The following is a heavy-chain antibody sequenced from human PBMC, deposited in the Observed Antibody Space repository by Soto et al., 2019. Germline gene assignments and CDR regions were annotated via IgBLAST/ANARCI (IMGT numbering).Heavy chain of an antibody. CDR3: ARGLRYSESYYFDY. V-gene: IGHV3-7*01. CDR2: IKQDGSEK. CDR1: GFTFSSYW. D-gene: IGHD1-26*01. Sequence: EVQLVESGGGLVQPGESLRLSCVASGFTFSSYWMSWVRQATGKGLEWVANIKQDGSEKYYVDSVKGRFTISRDNAKKSLYLQMNGLRAEDTAVYYCARGLRYSESYYFDYWGQGTLVTVSS. J-gene: IGHJ4*02.